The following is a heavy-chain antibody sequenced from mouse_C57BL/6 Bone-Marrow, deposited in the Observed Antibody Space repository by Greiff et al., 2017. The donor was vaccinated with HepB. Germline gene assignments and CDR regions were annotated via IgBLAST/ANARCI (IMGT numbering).Heavy chain of an antibody. J-gene: IGHJ4*01. Sequence: QVQLQESGPELVKPGASVKISCKASGYTFTSYYIHWVKQRPGQGLVWIGWIYPGSGNTNYNEKFKGKATLTADTSSSTAYMPLSILTSEDSAVYYCARRDSNYAMDYWGQGTSVTVAS. CDR2: IYPGSGNT. CDR3: ARRDSNYAMDY. V-gene: IGHV1-66*01. CDR1: GYTFTSYY. D-gene: IGHD2-5*01.